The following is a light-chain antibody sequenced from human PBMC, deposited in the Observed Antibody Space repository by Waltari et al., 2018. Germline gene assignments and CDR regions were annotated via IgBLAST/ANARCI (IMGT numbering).Light chain of an antibody. CDR2: GAS. Sequence: DIQMTQSPSSLSASVGDRVTITCRASLGLSTYLHWYQQKPGKAPKLLISGASSLQGGVPSRFSGSGSGTLFTLTITSLQPEDFATYYCQQTYNSPLTFGQGTKVDIK. CDR1: LGLSTY. J-gene: IGKJ1*01. CDR3: QQTYNSPLT. V-gene: IGKV1-39*01.